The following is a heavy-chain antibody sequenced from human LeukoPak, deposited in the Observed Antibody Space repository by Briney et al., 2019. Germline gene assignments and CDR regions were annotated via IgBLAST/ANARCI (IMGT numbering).Heavy chain of an antibody. CDR1: GFTFSSYA. V-gene: IGHV3-23*01. Sequence: GGSLRLSCAASGFTFSSYAMSWVRQAPGKGLEWVSGISGSGTSTYYADSVKGRFTISRDNSKNTMSLQMNSLRAEDTALYYCARGRGIAVSSFDSWGQGTLVTVSS. CDR2: ISGSGTST. CDR3: ARGRGIAVSSFDS. J-gene: IGHJ4*02. D-gene: IGHD6-19*01.